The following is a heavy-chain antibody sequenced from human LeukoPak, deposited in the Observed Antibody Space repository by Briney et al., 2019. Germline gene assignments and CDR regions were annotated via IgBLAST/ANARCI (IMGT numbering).Heavy chain of an antibody. J-gene: IGHJ6*02. CDR2: IYYTGST. D-gene: IGHD2/OR15-2a*01. Sequence: SQTLSLTCTVSGGSIISGDYYWSWIRQPPGKGLEWIGYIYYTGSTIYNPSLRSRVTMSVDVSKNQFSLDLTSVTAADTAVYYCARHDPVGHFLRGMDVWGQGTTVTVSS. V-gene: IGHV4-61*08. CDR3: ARHDPVGHFLRGMDV. CDR1: GGSIISGDYY.